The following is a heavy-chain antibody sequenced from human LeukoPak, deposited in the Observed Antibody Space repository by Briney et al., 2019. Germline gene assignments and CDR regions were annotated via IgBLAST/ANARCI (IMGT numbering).Heavy chain of an antibody. V-gene: IGHV1-2*02. CDR3: ARRALFGDSGYDYNWFDP. D-gene: IGHD5-12*01. CDR2: INPDSGGT. J-gene: IGHJ5*02. CDR1: GYTFTDYY. Sequence: ASVKVSCKASGYTFTDYYMHWVRQAPGQGFEWMGWINPDSGGTNYAQKFQGRVTMTRGTSISTAYMEPSRLRSNDTAVYYCARRALFGDSGYDYNWFDPWGQGTLVTVSS.